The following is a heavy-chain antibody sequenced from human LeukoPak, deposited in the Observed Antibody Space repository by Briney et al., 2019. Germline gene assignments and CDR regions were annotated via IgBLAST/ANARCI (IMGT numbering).Heavy chain of an antibody. Sequence: GGSLRLSCAASGFTFSTYFMHWVRQAPGKGLEWVADIASDGSHTFYVESVKGRFTISRDNSKNTLYLQMNGLRAEDTAVYFCARERQDTILHSGAFDIWGQGTMVTVSS. J-gene: IGHJ3*02. CDR2: IASDGSHT. D-gene: IGHD2-21*01. CDR1: GFTFSTYF. CDR3: ARERQDTILHSGAFDI. V-gene: IGHV3-30-3*01.